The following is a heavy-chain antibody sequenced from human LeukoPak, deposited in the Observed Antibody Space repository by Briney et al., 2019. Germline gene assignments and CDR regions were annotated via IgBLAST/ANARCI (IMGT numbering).Heavy chain of an antibody. Sequence: GGSLRLSCAASGFTVSSNYMSWVRQAPGKGLEWVSVIYSGGDTYYADSVKGRFTISRDNSKNTLYLQMNSLRAEDTAIYYCARVRPGYYTCFDCWGQGTLVTVSS. D-gene: IGHD3/OR15-3a*01. CDR1: GFTVSSNY. J-gene: IGHJ4*02. V-gene: IGHV3-53*01. CDR2: IYSGGDT. CDR3: ARVRPGYYTCFDC.